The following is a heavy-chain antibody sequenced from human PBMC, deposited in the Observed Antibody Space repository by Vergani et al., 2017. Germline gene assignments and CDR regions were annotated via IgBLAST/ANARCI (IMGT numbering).Heavy chain of an antibody. Sequence: QVQLQESGPGLVKPSETLSLTCTVSGGSISSYYWSWIRKPAGKGLEWIGRIYTSGSTNYNPSLKSRVTMSGDTPKNQFFLKLSSVTAADTAVYYCARDEAPTDAFEIWGQGTMVTVSS. CDR2: IYTSGST. V-gene: IGHV4-4*07. CDR3: ARDEAPTDAFEI. CDR1: GGSISSYY. J-gene: IGHJ3*02.